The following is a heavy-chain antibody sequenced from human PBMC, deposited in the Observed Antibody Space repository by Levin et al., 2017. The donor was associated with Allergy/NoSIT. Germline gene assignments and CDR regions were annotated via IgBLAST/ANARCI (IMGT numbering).Heavy chain of an antibody. CDR3: ARGGFGVVMEGGSTPTLGMDV. CDR1: GGTFSSYA. D-gene: IGHD3-3*01. Sequence: SVKVSCKASGGTFSSYAISWVRQAPGQGLEWMGGIIPIFGTANYAQKFQGRVTITADESTSTAYMELSSLRSEDTAVYYCARGGFGVVMEGGSTPTLGMDVWGQGTTVTVSS. V-gene: IGHV1-69*13. CDR2: IIPIFGTA. J-gene: IGHJ6*02.